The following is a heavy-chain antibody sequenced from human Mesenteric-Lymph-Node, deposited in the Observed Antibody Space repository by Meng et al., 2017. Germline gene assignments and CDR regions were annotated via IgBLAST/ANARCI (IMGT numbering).Heavy chain of an antibody. D-gene: IGHD6-13*01. V-gene: IGHV3-15*01. CDR3: TTVMYRRALEQQLVLTDY. J-gene: IGHJ4*02. Sequence: GGSLRLSCAASGIALPSYAMSWVRQAPGKGLEWVGRIKSKTDGGTTDYAAPVKGRFTISRDDSKNTLYLQMNSLKTEDTAVYYCTTVMYRRALEQQLVLTDYWGQGTLVTVSS. CDR1: GIALPSYA. CDR2: IKSKTDGGTT.